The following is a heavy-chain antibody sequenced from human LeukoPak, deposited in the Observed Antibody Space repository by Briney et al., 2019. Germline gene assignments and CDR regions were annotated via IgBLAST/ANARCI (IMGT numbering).Heavy chain of an antibody. Sequence: VASVKVSCKASGGTFSSYAISWVRQAPGQGLEWMGRIIPIFGTANYAQKFQGRVTITTDESTSTAYMELSSLRSEDTAVYYCARAKYSSSWSQPSGERGRHNWFDPWGQGTLVTVSS. J-gene: IGHJ5*02. CDR1: GGTFSSYA. V-gene: IGHV1-69*05. D-gene: IGHD6-13*01. CDR2: IIPIFGTA. CDR3: ARAKYSSSWSQPSGERGRHNWFDP.